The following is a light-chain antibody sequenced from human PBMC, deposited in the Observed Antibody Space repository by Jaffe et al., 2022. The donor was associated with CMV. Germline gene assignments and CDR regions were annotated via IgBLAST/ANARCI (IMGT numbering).Light chain of an antibody. CDR2: LGS. CDR3: MQALQSRT. Sequence: DIVMTQSPPSLPVIPGEAASISCTSSRSLMHRDGNNYLDWYVQKPGRSPQLLIFLGSNRASGVPDRFSGSGSGRYFTLKISRVEAEDVGIYYCMQALQSRTFGGGTKVEI. CDR1: RSLMHRDGNNY. J-gene: IGKJ4*01. V-gene: IGKV2-28*01.